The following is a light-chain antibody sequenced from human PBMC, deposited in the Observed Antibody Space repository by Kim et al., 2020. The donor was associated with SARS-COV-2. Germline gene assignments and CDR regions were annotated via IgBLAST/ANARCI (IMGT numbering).Light chain of an antibody. Sequence: VSPGEQPPLSGTASQVVRTNLPWSQQKPAQAPGLLTSGASTRATGIPARFSGVGSGTDSTLTTSSLQSEDFAVYYCQRYNKWPRTFGQGTTVDIK. J-gene: IGKJ1*01. CDR2: GAS. CDR1: QVVRTN. CDR3: QRYNKWPRT. V-gene: IGKV3-15*01.